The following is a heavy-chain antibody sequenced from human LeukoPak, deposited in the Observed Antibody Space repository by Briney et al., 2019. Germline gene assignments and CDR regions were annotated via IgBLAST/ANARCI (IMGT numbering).Heavy chain of an antibody. CDR1: GYTFTSYD. CDR3: ARVCSGGSCYPDYYMDV. V-gene: IGHV1-8*01. J-gene: IGHJ6*03. D-gene: IGHD2-15*01. CDR2: MNPNSGNT. Sequence: ASVKVSCTASGYTFTSYDINWVRQATGQGLEGMGWMNPNSGNTGYAQKFQGRVTMTRNTSISTAYMELSSLRSEDTAVYYFARVCSGGSCYPDYYMDVWGKGTTVTISS.